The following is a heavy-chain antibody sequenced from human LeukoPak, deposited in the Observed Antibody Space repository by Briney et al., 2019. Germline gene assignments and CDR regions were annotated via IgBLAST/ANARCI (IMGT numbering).Heavy chain of an antibody. Sequence: PGGSLRLSCAASGFTFSSYAMHWVRQAPGKGLEYVSAISSNGGSTYYANSVKGRFTISRDNSKNTLYLQMGSLRAEDMAVYYCARELTYYYAFDIWGQGTVVTVSS. CDR2: ISSNGGST. D-gene: IGHD3-10*01. J-gene: IGHJ3*02. CDR3: ARELTYYYAFDI. V-gene: IGHV3-64*01. CDR1: GFTFSSYA.